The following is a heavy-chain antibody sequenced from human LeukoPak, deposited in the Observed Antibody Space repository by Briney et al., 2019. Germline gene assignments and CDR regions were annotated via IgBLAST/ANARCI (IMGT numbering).Heavy chain of an antibody. Sequence: PGGSLRLSCAASGFTFSSYAMSWVRQAPGKGLEWVSVISGSGGNTYYADSVKGRFTLSRDNSKNTLYLQMNSLRAEDTAVYYCAKDVDSSGYYLSFDYWGQGTLVTVSS. D-gene: IGHD3-22*01. CDR1: GFTFSSYA. CDR3: AKDVDSSGYYLSFDY. J-gene: IGHJ4*02. V-gene: IGHV3-23*01. CDR2: ISGSGGNT.